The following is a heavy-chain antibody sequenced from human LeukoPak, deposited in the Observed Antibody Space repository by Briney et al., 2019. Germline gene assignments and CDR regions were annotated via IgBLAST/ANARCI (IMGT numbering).Heavy chain of an antibody. V-gene: IGHV4-61*02. Sequence: PSQTLSLTCTVSGGSISSGSYYWSWIRQPAGKGLEWIGRIYTSGSTNYNPSLKSRVTISVDTSKNQFSLKLSSVTAADTAVYYCARGLRYFDWLYYFDYWGQGTLVTVSS. CDR3: ARGLRYFDWLYYFDY. D-gene: IGHD3-9*01. J-gene: IGHJ4*02. CDR2: IYTSGST. CDR1: GGSISSGSYY.